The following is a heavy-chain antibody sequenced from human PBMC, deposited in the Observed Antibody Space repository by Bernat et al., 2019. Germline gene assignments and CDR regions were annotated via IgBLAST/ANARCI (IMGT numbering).Heavy chain of an antibody. J-gene: IGHJ3*02. CDR2: IWYDGSNK. CDR1: GFTFSSYG. Sequence: QVQLVESGGGVVQPGRSLRLSCAASGFTFSSYGMHWVRQAPGKGLEWVAVIWYDGSNKYYADSVKGRFTISRDNSKNTLYLQMNSLRAEETAVYYCARVGIGYSSGYLVSDDAFDIWGQGTMVTVSS. V-gene: IGHV3-33*01. CDR3: ARVGIGYSSGYLVSDDAFDI. D-gene: IGHD3-22*01.